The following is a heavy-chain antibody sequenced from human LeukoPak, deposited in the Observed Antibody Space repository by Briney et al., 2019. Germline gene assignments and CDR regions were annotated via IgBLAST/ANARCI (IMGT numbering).Heavy chain of an antibody. D-gene: IGHD3-22*01. Sequence: SETLSLTCTVSGGSISSYYWSWIRQPAGKGLEWIGYIYYSGSTYYNPSLKSRVTISVDTSKNQFSLKLSSVTAADTAVYYCARDGRSAYYYDSSGHSLPWFDPWGQGTLVTVSS. CDR3: ARDGRSAYYYDSSGHSLPWFDP. CDR2: IYYSGST. V-gene: IGHV4-59*06. CDR1: GGSISSYY. J-gene: IGHJ5*02.